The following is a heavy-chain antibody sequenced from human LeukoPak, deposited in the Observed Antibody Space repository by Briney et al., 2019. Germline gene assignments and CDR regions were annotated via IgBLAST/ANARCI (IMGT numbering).Heavy chain of an antibody. J-gene: IGHJ6*02. CDR3: ARSVILTYPVAGTLYGMDV. V-gene: IGHV1-2*04. D-gene: IGHD6-19*01. Sequence: ASVKVSCKASGYTFTGYYMHWVRQAPGQGLEWMGWINPNSGGTNYAQKFQGWVTMTRDTSISTAYMELSRLRSDDTAVYYCARSVILTYPVAGTLYGMDVWGQGTTVTVSS. CDR1: GYTFTGYY. CDR2: INPNSGGT.